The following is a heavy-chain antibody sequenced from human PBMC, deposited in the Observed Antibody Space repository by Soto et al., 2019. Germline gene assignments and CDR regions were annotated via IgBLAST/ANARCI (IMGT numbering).Heavy chain of an antibody. V-gene: IGHV3-30-3*01. CDR2: ISYDGSNK. D-gene: IGHD1-26*01. J-gene: IGHJ6*02. Sequence: VGSLRLSCAASGFTFSSYAMHWVRQAPGKGLEWVAVISYDGSNKYYADSVKGRFTISRDNSKNTLYLQMNSLRAEDTAVYYCARDESYGYYGMDVWGQGTTVTVSS. CDR3: ARDESYGYYGMDV. CDR1: GFTFSSYA.